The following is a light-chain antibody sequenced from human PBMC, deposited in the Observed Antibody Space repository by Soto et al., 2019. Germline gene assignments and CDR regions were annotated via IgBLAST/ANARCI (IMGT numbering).Light chain of an antibody. V-gene: IGKV3-20*01. Sequence: EVVLTQSPGTLSLSPGERATLSCRASESVTNNYLAWYQHKPGQAPRLLIYGTFDRATGIPDRFSGSGSGTDFTLTISRLEPEDFAVYYCQQYGSSPPYTFGKGTKLEI. CDR3: QQYGSSPPYT. J-gene: IGKJ2*01. CDR2: GTF. CDR1: ESVTNNY.